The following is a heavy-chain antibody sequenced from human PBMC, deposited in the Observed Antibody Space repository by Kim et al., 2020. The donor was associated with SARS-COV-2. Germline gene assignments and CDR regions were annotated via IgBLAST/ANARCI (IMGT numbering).Heavy chain of an antibody. J-gene: IGHJ4*02. D-gene: IGHD5-12*01. Sequence: SVKVSCKASGGTFSSYAISWVRQAPGQGLEWMGRIIPILGIANYAQKFQGRVTITADKSTSTAYMELSSLRSEDTAVYYCASLKMATTLEAPFDYWGQGTLVTVSS. CDR1: GGTFSSYA. CDR2: IIPILGIA. CDR3: ASLKMATTLEAPFDY. V-gene: IGHV1-69*04.